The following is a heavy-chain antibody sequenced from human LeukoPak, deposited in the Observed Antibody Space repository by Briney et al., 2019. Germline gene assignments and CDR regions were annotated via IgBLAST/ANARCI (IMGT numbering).Heavy chain of an antibody. D-gene: IGHD6-19*01. J-gene: IGHJ4*02. Sequence: ASVKVSCKASGYTFTSYGISWVRQAPGQGLEWMGWISAYNGNTNYAQKLQGRVTMTTDTSTSTAYMELRSLRSGDTAVYYCATCIAVAGSGPFDYWGQGTLVTVSS. V-gene: IGHV1-18*01. CDR3: ATCIAVAGSGPFDY. CDR2: ISAYNGNT. CDR1: GYTFTSYG.